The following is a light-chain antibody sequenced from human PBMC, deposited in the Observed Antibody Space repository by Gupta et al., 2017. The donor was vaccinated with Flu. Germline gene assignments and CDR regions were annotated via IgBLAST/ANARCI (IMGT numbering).Light chain of an antibody. V-gene: IGKV3-20*01. Sequence: VLTQSPGTLSLSPGERATLSCRASQSVSSSYVAWYQQKPGQAPRLLTYGAPSRATGIPDWCRGRGSRQVSIPTSSRVQPESFAFYSCQQYDCPSLTFGRGTKVEIK. J-gene: IGKJ4*01. CDR2: GAP. CDR3: QQYDCPSLT. CDR1: QSVSSSY.